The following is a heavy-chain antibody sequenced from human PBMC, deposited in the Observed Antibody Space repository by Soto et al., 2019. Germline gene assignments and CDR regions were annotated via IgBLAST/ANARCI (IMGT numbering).Heavy chain of an antibody. V-gene: IGHV3-15*01. CDR2: LMSKTDGGTT. CDR3: TTVRWFGEHNWFDP. CDR1: GFDFSKAW. J-gene: IGHJ5*02. D-gene: IGHD3-10*01. Sequence: GGSLRLSCAASGFDFSKAWMSWVRQAPGKGLEWVGRLMSKTDGGTTVYAAPVKGRFTISRDDSKNTLYLQMNSLKTEDTAVYYCTTVRWFGEHNWFDPWGQGTLVTVSS.